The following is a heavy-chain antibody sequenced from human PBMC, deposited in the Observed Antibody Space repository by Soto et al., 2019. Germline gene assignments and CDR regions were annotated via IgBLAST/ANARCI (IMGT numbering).Heavy chain of an antibody. CDR1: GYTFTSYG. D-gene: IGHD3-3*01. V-gene: IGHV1-46*03. CDR3: ARGYYDFWSGYHYYMDV. J-gene: IGHJ6*03. CDR2: INASGGST. Sequence: ASVKVSCKASGYTFTSYGISWVRQAPGQGLEWMGRINASGGSTSYAQKLQGRVTMTTDTSTSTVYMELSSLRSEDTAVYYCARGYYDFWSGYHYYMDVWGKGTTVTVSS.